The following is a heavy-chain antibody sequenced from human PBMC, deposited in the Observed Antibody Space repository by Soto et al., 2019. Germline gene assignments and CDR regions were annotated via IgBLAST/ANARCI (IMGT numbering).Heavy chain of an antibody. CDR1: CYTFTSHA. J-gene: IGHJ5*02. CDR3: ATKYSSSSWFDP. CDR2: ISPYNGNT. Sequence: AAVKVSCKASCYTFTSHAICWVRQAPGPRLEWTGWISPYNGNTSYALKLQDRVTMTTDASTRTAYLELRSLRSDDTAVYYCATKYSSSSWFDPWCPGPLVTVSS. V-gene: IGHV1-18*01. D-gene: IGHD6-6*01.